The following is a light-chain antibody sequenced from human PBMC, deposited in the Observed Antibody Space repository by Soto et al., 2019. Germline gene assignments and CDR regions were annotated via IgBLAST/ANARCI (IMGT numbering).Light chain of an antibody. J-gene: IGKJ2*01. Sequence: DIQLTQSPSSLSASVGDRVTITCRASQTISRNLNWYQQKPGEAPRLLMYVVSTLQDGVPSRFSGSESGTDYTLTISSVQPDDFATYYCQQSYSIPYTFGQGTKLEIK. CDR3: QQSYSIPYT. CDR2: VVS. V-gene: IGKV1-39*01. CDR1: QTISRN.